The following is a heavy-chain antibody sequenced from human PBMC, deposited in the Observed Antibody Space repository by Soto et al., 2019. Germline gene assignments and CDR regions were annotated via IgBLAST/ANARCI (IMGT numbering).Heavy chain of an antibody. CDR3: TRSEDFWSGGVYWFDP. J-gene: IGHJ5*02. V-gene: IGHV3-49*03. CDR2: IRSKAYGGTT. CDR1: GFTFGDYA. D-gene: IGHD3-3*01. Sequence: GGSLRLSCTASGFTFGDYAMSWFRQAPGKGLEWVGFIRSKAYGGTTEYAASVKGRFTISRDDSKSIAYLQMNSLKTEDTAVYYCTRSEDFWSGGVYWFDPWGQGTLVTVSS.